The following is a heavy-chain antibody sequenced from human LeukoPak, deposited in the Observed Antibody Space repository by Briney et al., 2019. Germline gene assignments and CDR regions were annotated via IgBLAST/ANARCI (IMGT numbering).Heavy chain of an antibody. Sequence: PSQALSLTCSVSGETVSSVAYYWSWIRQHPGTGLEWIGNIYSSGSTYYNPTLRSRLTISVDTSNNQFSLKMTSVTAADMAVYYCARGGVAARLMYGFQNWFDPWGQGTLVTVSS. V-gene: IGHV4-31*03. CDR3: ARGGVAARLMYGFQNWFDP. D-gene: IGHD6-6*01. CDR1: GETVSSVAYY. CDR2: IYSSGST. J-gene: IGHJ5*02.